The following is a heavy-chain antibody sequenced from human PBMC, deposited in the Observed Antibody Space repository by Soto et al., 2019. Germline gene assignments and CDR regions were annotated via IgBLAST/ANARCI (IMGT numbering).Heavy chain of an antibody. J-gene: IGHJ2*01. CDR2: TYYRSKWYN. CDR1: GDSVSSNSAA. V-gene: IGHV6-1*01. CDR3: AMAPGAGGEEWYFDL. Sequence: SQTLSLTCAISGDSVSSNSAAWNWIRQSPSRGLEWLGRTYYRSKWYNDYAVSVKSRITFNPDTSKNQFSLQLNSVTPEDTALYYWAMAPGAGGEEWYFDLWGRGTLVTVSS. D-gene: IGHD3-10*01.